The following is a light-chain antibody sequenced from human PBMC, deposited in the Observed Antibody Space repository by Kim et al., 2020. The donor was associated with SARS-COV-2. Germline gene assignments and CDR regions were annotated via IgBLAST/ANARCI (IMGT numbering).Light chain of an antibody. J-gene: IGKJ3*01. V-gene: IGKV1-9*01. Sequence: SASVGDRVTITCRASQGISSYLAWYQQKPGKAPKLLIYAASTLQSGVPSRFSGSGSGTEFTLTISSLQPEEFATYYCQQLNSYPSFGPGTKVDIK. CDR1: QGISSY. CDR3: QQLNSYPS. CDR2: AAS.